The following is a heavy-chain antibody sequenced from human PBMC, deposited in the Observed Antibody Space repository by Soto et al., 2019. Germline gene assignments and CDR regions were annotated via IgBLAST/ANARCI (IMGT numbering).Heavy chain of an antibody. CDR3: ARDPLAGEQWQYYYGMDV. CDR2: IWYDGSNK. V-gene: IGHV3-33*01. J-gene: IGHJ6*02. CDR1: GFTFSSYG. Sequence: GSLRLSCAASGFTFSSYGMHWVRQAPGKGLEWVAVIWYDGSNKYYADSVKGRFTISRDNSKNTLYLQMNSLRAEDTAVYYCARDPLAGEQWQYYYGMDVWGQGTTVTVSS. D-gene: IGHD6-19*01.